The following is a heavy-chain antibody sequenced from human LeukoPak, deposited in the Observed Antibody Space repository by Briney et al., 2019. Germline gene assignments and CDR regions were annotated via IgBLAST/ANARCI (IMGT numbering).Heavy chain of an antibody. CDR3: ARVASSSVTHYYYYGMDV. Sequence: PGMSLRLSCTASGFTFGTHAMHWVRQAPGKGLEWVAIISYHGRKKLYADSVKGRFSISRDNAENTLYLQMNSLRQDDTAVYYCARVASSSVTHYYYYGMDVWGPGTTVSVSS. D-gene: IGHD4-17*01. J-gene: IGHJ6*02. CDR1: GFTFGTHA. V-gene: IGHV3-30*03. CDR2: ISYHGRKK.